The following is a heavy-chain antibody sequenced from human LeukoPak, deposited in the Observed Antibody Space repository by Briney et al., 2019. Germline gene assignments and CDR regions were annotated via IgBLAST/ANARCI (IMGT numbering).Heavy chain of an antibody. D-gene: IGHD3-22*01. V-gene: IGHV3-23*01. Sequence: PGGTLRLSCAASGFTFSSYGMSWVRQAPGKGLEWVSAISGSGGSTYCADSVKGRFTISRDNSKNTLYLQMNSLRAEDTAVYYCAKDKTYYYDSSGYPKNWGQGTLVTVSS. CDR1: GFTFSSYG. CDR2: ISGSGGST. J-gene: IGHJ4*02. CDR3: AKDKTYYYDSSGYPKN.